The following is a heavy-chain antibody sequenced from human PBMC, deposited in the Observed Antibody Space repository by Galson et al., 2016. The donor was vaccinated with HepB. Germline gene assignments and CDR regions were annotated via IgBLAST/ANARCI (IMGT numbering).Heavy chain of an antibody. CDR2: IYWNDDK. Sequence: PALVKPTQTLTLTCTVSGLSLSTGIVGVGWIRQPPGKALEWLALIYWNDDKRYSPSLKNRLTITKDTSKNQVVLTLTNVDPVDTATYYCVQGVHGRTPDFDYCGQGTLVTVSS. CDR3: VQGVHGRTPDFDY. V-gene: IGHV2-5*01. J-gene: IGHJ4*02. CDR1: GLSLSTGIVG. D-gene: IGHD3-10*01.